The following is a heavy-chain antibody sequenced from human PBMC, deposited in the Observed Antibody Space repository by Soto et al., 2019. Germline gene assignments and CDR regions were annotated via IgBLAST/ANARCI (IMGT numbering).Heavy chain of an antibody. CDR3: ASVGRVVPAAGHAFDI. CDR2: IYYSGST. J-gene: IGHJ3*02. D-gene: IGHD2-2*01. V-gene: IGHV4-31*03. Sequence: SETLSLTCTVSGGSISSGGYYWSWIRQHPGKGLEWIGYIYYSGSTYYNPSLKSRVTISVDTSKNQFSLKLSSVTAADTAVYYCASVGRVVPAAGHAFDIWGQGTMVTVSS. CDR1: GGSISSGGYY.